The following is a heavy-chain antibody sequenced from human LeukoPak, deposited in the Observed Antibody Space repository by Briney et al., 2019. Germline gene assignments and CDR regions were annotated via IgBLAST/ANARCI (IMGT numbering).Heavy chain of an antibody. CDR1: GGTFSSYA. D-gene: IGHD1-26*01. V-gene: IGHV1-69*04. CDR2: IIPILGIA. CDR3: ARVKRVGATWAFDI. Sequence: ASVKVSCKASGGTFSSYAISWVRQAPGQGLEWMGRIIPILGIANYAQKFQGRVTITADKSTSTAYMELSSLRSEDTAVYYCARVKRVGATWAFDIWGQGTMVTVSS. J-gene: IGHJ3*02.